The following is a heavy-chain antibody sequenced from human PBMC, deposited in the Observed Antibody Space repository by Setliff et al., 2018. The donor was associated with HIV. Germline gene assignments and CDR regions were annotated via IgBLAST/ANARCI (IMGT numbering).Heavy chain of an antibody. CDR1: GETFSNYP. CDR3: ARDTERLGRLWPDY. Sequence: SVKVSCKASGETFSNYPISWLRQAPGQGPEWMGGIIPALGTANYAQKFQGRVTFTADESTNTAFMELSSLRSEDTAVYYCARDTERLGRLWPDYWGQGTLVTVSS. J-gene: IGHJ4*02. CDR2: IIPALGTA. D-gene: IGHD5-18*01. V-gene: IGHV1-69*13.